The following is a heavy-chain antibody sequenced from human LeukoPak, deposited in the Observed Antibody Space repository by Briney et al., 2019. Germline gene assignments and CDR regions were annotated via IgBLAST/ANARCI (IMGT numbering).Heavy chain of an antibody. CDR2: IKQAGSEN. V-gene: IGHV3-7*01. CDR3: ARDGSGGSQLFNY. D-gene: IGHD2-15*01. J-gene: IGHJ4*02. CDR1: GFTFSSYA. Sequence: GGSLRLSCVASGFTFSSYATTWVRQAPGKGLEWVANIKQAGSENSYVDSVKGRFTISRDNAKNSLYLQINSLRAEDTAVYYCARDGSGGSQLFNYWGQGTLVTVSS.